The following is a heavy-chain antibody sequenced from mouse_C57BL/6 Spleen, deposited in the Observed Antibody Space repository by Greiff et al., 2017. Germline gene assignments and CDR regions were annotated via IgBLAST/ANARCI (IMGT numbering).Heavy chain of an antibody. D-gene: IGHD2-4*01. V-gene: IGHV1-59*01. CDR3: ARKGGLRPSSYYYAMDY. CDR1: GYTFTSYW. J-gene: IGHJ4*01. CDR2: IDPSDSYT. Sequence: QVQLQQPGAELVRPGTSVKLSCKASGYTFTSYWMHWVKQRPGQGLEWIGVIDPSDSYTNYNQKFKGKATLTVDTSSSTAYMQLSSLMSEDSAVYYCARKGGLRPSSYYYAMDYWGQGTSVTVSS.